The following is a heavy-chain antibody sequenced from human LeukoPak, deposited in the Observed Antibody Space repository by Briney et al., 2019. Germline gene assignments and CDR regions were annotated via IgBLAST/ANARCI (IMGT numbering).Heavy chain of an antibody. CDR1: GFTFSSYS. CDR2: ICSSGSTL. J-gene: IGHJ4*02. Sequence: GGSLRLSCAASGFTFSSYSMNWVRQAPGKGLEWVSYICSSGSTLYYADSVKGRFTISRDNAKNSLYLQMICLRAQDTAVYFCARGRGYSYGTEYWGQVTLITVSS. CDR3: ARGRGYSYGTEY. V-gene: IGHV3-48*01. D-gene: IGHD5-18*01.